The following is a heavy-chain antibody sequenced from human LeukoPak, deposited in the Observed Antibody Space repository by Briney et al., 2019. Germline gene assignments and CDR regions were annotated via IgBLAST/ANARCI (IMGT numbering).Heavy chain of an antibody. CDR3: ARDLVGFGSSGYYGDY. Sequence: ASVKVSCKASGVTFSSYAISWVRQAPGQGLEWMGGIIPIFGTANYAQKFQGRVTITTDESTSTGYMELSRLRSEDTAVYCCARDLVGFGSSGYYGDYWGQGTLVTVSS. CDR1: GVTFSSYA. D-gene: IGHD3-22*01. J-gene: IGHJ4*02. V-gene: IGHV1-69*05. CDR2: IIPIFGTA.